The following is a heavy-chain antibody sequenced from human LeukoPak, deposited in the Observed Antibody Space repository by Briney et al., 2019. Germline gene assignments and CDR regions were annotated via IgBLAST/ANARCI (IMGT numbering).Heavy chain of an antibody. CDR3: ARLGLGSSRDY. D-gene: IGHD6-6*01. Sequence: SETLSLTCTVSGGSISSSSYYWGWIRQPPGKGLEWIGSIYYSGTTYYNPSLKSRVTISVDTSKNQFSLKLSSVTAADTAVYYCARLGLGSSRDYWGQGTLATVSS. V-gene: IGHV4-39*01. CDR2: IYYSGTT. CDR1: GGSISSSSYY. J-gene: IGHJ4*02.